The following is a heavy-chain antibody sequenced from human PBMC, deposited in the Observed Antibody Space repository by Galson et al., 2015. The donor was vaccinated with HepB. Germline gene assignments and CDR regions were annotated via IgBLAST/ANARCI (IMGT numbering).Heavy chain of an antibody. J-gene: IGHJ4*02. D-gene: IGHD3-10*01. CDR2: ISGSAATT. V-gene: IGHV3-23*01. CDR3: AKELEPSFYNGRRGNYYDY. CDR1: GFTFTTYA. Sequence: SLRLSCAASGFTFTTYAMGWARQAPGKGLEWVSSISGSAATTYHADPVKGRFTISRDNLKDTLYLQMNSRRVEDTAVYYCAKELEPSFYNGRRGNYYDYWGQGVLVTVSS.